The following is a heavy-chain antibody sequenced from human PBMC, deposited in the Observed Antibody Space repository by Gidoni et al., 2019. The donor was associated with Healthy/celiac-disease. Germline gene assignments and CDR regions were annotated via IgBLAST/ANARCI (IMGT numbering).Heavy chain of an antibody. CDR1: GFPFSSYA. Sequence: EVQLLESGGGLVQPGGSLRLSCAASGFPFSSYAMSWVRQAPGKGLEWVSAISGSGGSTYYADSVKGRFTISRDNSKNTLYLQMNSLRAEDTAVYYCANSRKATVTAFDYWGQGTLVTASS. CDR3: ANSRKATVTAFDY. J-gene: IGHJ4*02. CDR2: ISGSGGST. V-gene: IGHV3-23*01. D-gene: IGHD4-17*01.